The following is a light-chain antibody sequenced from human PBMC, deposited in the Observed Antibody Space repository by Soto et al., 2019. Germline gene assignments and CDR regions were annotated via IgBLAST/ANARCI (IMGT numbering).Light chain of an antibody. Sequence: EIVLTQSPATLSLSPGERATLSCRASQSVSSYLAWYQQKPGQAPRLLIYDASNRATGIPARFSGSGSGTDFTLINSSLEPEDFAVYYCQQRSIFGGGTKVEIK. CDR1: QSVSSY. J-gene: IGKJ4*01. CDR2: DAS. V-gene: IGKV3-11*01. CDR3: QQRSI.